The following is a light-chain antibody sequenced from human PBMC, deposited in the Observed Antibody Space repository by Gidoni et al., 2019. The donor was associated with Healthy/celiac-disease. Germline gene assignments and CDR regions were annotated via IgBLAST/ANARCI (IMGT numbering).Light chain of an antibody. J-gene: IGKJ4*01. CDR3: QQSYSTPGLT. V-gene: IGKV1-39*01. CDR2: AAS. CDR1: QSISSY. Sequence: DIQMTQSPSSLSASVGDRVTITCRASQSISSYLNWYQQKPGQAPKLLIYAASSLQSGVPSRCSGSGSGTDFTLTISSLQPEDFATYYCQQSYSTPGLTFGGXTKVEIK.